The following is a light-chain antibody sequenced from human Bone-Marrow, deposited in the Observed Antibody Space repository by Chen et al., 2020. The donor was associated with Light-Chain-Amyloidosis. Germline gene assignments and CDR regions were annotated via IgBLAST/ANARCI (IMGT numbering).Light chain of an antibody. J-gene: IGKJ1*01. CDR2: KAS. CDR1: QSISHW. Sequence: DIQMTQSPSTLSAFVGDRVTITCRASQSISHWLAWYQQKPGKAPKLRIYKASTLQSGVPSRFSGSGSGTEFTLTISSLQPDDFATYYCQQYNYYPRTFGQGTKVEI. CDR3: QQYNYYPRT. V-gene: IGKV1-5*03.